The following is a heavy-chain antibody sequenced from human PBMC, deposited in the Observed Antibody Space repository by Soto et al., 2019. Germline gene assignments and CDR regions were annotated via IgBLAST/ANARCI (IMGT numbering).Heavy chain of an antibody. J-gene: IGHJ6*03. D-gene: IGHD3-10*01. V-gene: IGHV4-59*01. CDR3: ARVYGSGGNYYYMDV. Sequence: SETLSLTCTVSGGSISSYYWSWIRQPPGKVLEWIGYIYYSGSTNYNPSLKSRVTISVDTSKNQFSLKLSSVTAADTAVYYCARVYGSGGNYYYMDVWGKGTTVTVSS. CDR2: IYYSGST. CDR1: GGSISSYY.